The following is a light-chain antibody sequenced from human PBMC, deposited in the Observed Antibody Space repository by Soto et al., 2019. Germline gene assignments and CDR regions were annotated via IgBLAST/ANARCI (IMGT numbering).Light chain of an antibody. J-gene: IGLJ2*01. V-gene: IGLV2-14*01. Sequence: QSALTQPASVSGSPGQSITISCTGTSSDVGGYNYVSWYQQHPGKAPKLMIYDVSNRPSGVSNRFSGSKSGNTASLTISGLQDEDEADYYCSSYTSSSTLGLGGGTKLTVL. CDR1: SSDVGGYNY. CDR3: SSYTSSSTLG. CDR2: DVS.